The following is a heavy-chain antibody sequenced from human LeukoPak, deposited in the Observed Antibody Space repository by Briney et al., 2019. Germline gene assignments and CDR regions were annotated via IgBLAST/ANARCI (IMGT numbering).Heavy chain of an antibody. J-gene: IGHJ5*02. CDR1: GLTFSNYW. Sequence: GALRLFCAASGLTFSNYWMDWVRQAPGKGLEWVANIKQDGSEKNYVDSVRGRFIISRDNAKNSLYLQMNTLRAEDTAVYYCARDQGLIPAADIYDPNWFDPWGQGTLVTVSS. D-gene: IGHD2-2*01. CDR2: IKQDGSEK. V-gene: IGHV3-7*01. CDR3: ARDQGLIPAADIYDPNWFDP.